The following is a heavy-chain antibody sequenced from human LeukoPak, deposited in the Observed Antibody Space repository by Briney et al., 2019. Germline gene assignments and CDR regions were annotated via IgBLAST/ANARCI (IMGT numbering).Heavy chain of an antibody. CDR3: ARDLFSGSYQEDF. V-gene: IGHV3-7*01. CDR1: GFRLSSYW. J-gene: IGHJ4*02. D-gene: IGHD1-26*01. CDR2: IKYDGSGK. Sequence: GGSLRLSCAASGFRLSSYWMSWVRQAPGKGLEWVANIKYDGSGKYYVDSVKGRFTISRDDAKNSLYLEMNSLRAEDTAVYYCARDLFSGSYQEDFWGQETLVTVSS.